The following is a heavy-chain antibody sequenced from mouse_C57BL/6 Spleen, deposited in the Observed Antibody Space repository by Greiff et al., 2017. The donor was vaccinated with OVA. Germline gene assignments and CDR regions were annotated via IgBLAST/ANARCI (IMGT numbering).Heavy chain of an antibody. CDR3: ARRGGKASMDY. CDR2: IYPGSGST. V-gene: IGHV1-55*01. J-gene: IGHJ4*01. CDR1: GYTFTSYW. Sequence: QVQLQQPGAELVKPGASVKMSCKASGYTFTSYWITWVKQMPGQGLEWIGDIYPGSGSTNYNAKFKSKATLTVDTSSSTAYMQLSSLTSEDSAVYYCARRGGKASMDYWGQGTSVTVSS. D-gene: IGHD1-3*01.